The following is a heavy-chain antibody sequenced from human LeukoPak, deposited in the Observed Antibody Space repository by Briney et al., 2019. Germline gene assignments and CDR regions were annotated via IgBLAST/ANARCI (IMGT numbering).Heavy chain of an antibody. V-gene: IGHV4-59*01. CDR1: GGSISSYY. D-gene: IGHD3-16*01. Sequence: SETLSLTCTVSGGSISSYYWSWIRQPPGKGLEWIGYIYYSGSTNYNPSLKSRVTISVDTSKNQFSLKLSSVTAADTAVYYCARGYEWFDPWGQGNLVTVSS. CDR3: ARGYEWFDP. J-gene: IGHJ5*02. CDR2: IYYSGST.